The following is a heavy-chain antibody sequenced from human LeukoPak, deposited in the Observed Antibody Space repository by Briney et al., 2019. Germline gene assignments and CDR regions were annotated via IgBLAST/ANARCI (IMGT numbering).Heavy chain of an antibody. CDR2: IYYSGST. CDR3: AREGSGYDGNWFDP. D-gene: IGHD5-12*01. CDR1: GGSISSGDYY. V-gene: IGHV4-30-4*01. Sequence: PQTLSLTCTVSGGSISSGDYYWSWIRQPPGKGLEWIGYIYYSGSTYYNPSLKSRVTISVDTSKNQFSLKLSSVTAADTAVYYCAREGSGYDGNWFDPWGQGTLVTVSS. J-gene: IGHJ5*02.